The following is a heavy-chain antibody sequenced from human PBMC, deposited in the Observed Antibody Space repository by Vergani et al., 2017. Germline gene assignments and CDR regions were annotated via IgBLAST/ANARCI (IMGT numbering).Heavy chain of an antibody. D-gene: IGHD7-27*01. Sequence: EVQLLESGGGLVQPGGSLRLSCAASGFTFSSYAMSWVRQAPGKGLEWVSAISGSGGSTYYADSVKGRFTISRDNAKNSLYLQMNSLRAEDTAVYYCARDDSLGNDAFDIWGQGTMVTVSS. CDR1: GFTFSSYA. J-gene: IGHJ3*02. CDR3: ARDDSLGNDAFDI. CDR2: ISGSGGST. V-gene: IGHV3-23*01.